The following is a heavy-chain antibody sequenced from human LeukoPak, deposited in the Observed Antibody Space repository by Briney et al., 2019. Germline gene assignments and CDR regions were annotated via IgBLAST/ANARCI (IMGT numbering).Heavy chain of an antibody. CDR3: ARLKAAAGSNFDY. D-gene: IGHD6-13*01. V-gene: IGHV3-33*01. CDR1: GFIFSDYG. J-gene: IGHJ4*02. Sequence: GGSLRLSCEASGFIFSDYGMHWVRHSPAKGLEWVSSIGYDGRNKNYIDSVKGRFTISRDNSKNTFYLQMNSLRAEDTALYYCARLKAAAGSNFDYWGQGTLVTVSS. CDR2: IGYDGRNK.